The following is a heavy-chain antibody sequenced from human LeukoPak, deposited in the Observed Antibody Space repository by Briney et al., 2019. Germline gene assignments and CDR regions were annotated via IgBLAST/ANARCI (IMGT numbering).Heavy chain of an antibody. CDR3: ARDLVVAATPVGY. Sequence: GESLRLSCAASGFTFSSYSMNWVRQAPGKGLEWVSSISSSSSYIYYADSVKGRFTISRDNAKNSLYLQMNSLRAEDTAVYYCARDLVVAATPVGYWGQGTLVTVSS. CDR2: ISSSSSYI. J-gene: IGHJ4*02. V-gene: IGHV3-21*01. CDR1: GFTFSSYS. D-gene: IGHD2-15*01.